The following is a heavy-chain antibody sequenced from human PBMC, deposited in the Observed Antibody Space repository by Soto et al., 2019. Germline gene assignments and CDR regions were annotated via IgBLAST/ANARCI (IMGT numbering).Heavy chain of an antibody. Sequence: ASVKVSCKASGYTFTGYYMHWLRQSPGQGLEWMGWINPNSGGTNYAQKFQGRVTMTRDTSISTAYMELSRLRSDDTAVYYCARGDVLRFLEWFKNYYYGMDVWGQGTTVTVSS. J-gene: IGHJ6*02. CDR1: GYTFTGYY. CDR2: INPNSGGT. CDR3: ARGDVLRFLEWFKNYYYGMDV. D-gene: IGHD3-3*01. V-gene: IGHV1-2*02.